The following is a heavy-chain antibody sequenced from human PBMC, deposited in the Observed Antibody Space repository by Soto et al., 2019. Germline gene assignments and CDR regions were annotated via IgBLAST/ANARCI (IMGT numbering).Heavy chain of an antibody. V-gene: IGHV1-18*01. D-gene: IGHD3-16*02. CDR3: AREYYDYIWGSYRPHWFDP. CDR1: GYTFTSYG. CDR2: ISAYNGNT. J-gene: IGHJ5*02. Sequence: ASVKVSCKASGYTFTSYGISWVRQAPGQGLEWMGWISAYNGNTNYAQKLQGRVTMTTDTSTSTAYMELRSLRSDDTAVYYCAREYYDYIWGSYRPHWFDPWGQGTLVTVS.